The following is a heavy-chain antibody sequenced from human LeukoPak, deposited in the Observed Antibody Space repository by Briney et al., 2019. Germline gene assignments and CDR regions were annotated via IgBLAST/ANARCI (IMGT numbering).Heavy chain of an antibody. CDR1: GYTFTSYY. V-gene: IGHV1-46*01. CDR2: INPSGGST. D-gene: IGHD2-2*01. J-gene: IGHJ6*04. Sequence: ASVKVSCKASGYTFTSYYMHWVRQAPGQGREWMGIINPSGGSTSYAQKFQGRVTMTRDTSTSTVYMELSSLRSEDTAVYYCARDSTMTDGMDVWGKGTTVTVSS. CDR3: ARDSTMTDGMDV.